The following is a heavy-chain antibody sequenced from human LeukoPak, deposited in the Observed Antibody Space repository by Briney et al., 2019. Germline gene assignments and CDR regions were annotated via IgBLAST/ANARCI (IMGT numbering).Heavy chain of an antibody. Sequence: GGSLRLSCETSGFSFSTYWMSWVRQAPGKGLGWVANIRQDGSEKYYVDSVKGRFTIFRDNAKNSLSLQMNSLRVEDTAVYYCASGTYSGYWGQGTRVTVSS. V-gene: IGHV3-7*01. CDR2: IRQDGSEK. J-gene: IGHJ4*02. CDR3: ASGTYSGY. CDR1: GFSFSTYW. D-gene: IGHD1-26*01.